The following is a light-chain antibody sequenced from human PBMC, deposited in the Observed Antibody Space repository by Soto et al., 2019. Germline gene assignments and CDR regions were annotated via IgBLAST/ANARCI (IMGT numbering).Light chain of an antibody. CDR1: SSEFGTYNL. CDR2: EVS. J-gene: IGLJ1*01. Sequence: QSVLTLPVSVYGSPGQSIAIFCTRTSSEFGTYNLVSWYQHYPGKAPKLLIYEVSQWPSGISDRFSGSKSGNTASLTISGLQAEDEADYYCCSYAGSSWGYVFGTGTKVTVL. CDR3: CSYAGSSWGYV. V-gene: IGLV2-23*02.